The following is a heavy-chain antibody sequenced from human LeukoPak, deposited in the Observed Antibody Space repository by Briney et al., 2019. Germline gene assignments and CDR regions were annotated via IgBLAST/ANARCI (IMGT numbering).Heavy chain of an antibody. Sequence: PGGSLRLPCALSRFTFSLYYMCCLRRSPGKGVEWVSYISDTGSTIYYADSVKGRFTISRDNAKNSLYLQMNSLRAEDTAVYYCARVYIAEDYWGQGTLVTVSS. CDR2: ISDTGSTI. CDR1: RFTFSLYY. D-gene: IGHD2-15*01. J-gene: IGHJ4*02. CDR3: ARVYIAEDY. V-gene: IGHV3-11*01.